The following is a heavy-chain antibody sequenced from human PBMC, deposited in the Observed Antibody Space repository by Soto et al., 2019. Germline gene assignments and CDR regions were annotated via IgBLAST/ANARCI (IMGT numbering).Heavy chain of an antibody. CDR1: GFTFDDYA. V-gene: IGHV3-9*01. CDR2: ISWNSGSI. Sequence: EVQLVESGGGLVQPGRSLRLSCAASGFTFDDYAMHWVRQAPGKGLEWVSGISWNSGSIGYADSVKGRFTISRDNAKNSLYLQMNSLRAEDTALYYCAKEVSIAARPLFFYYYMDVWGKGTTVTVSS. D-gene: IGHD6-6*01. CDR3: AKEVSIAARPLFFYYYMDV. J-gene: IGHJ6*03.